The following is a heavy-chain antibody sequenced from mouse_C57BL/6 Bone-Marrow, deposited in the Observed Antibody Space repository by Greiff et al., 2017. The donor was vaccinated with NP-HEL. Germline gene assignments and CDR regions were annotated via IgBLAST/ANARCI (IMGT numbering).Heavy chain of an antibody. CDR2: IYPGNSDT. CDR3: TRESHYYDYDGSYAMDY. D-gene: IGHD2-4*01. J-gene: IGHJ4*01. Sequence: EVQLQQSGTVLARPGASVKMSCKTSGYTFTSYWMHWVKQRPGQGLEWIGAIYPGNSDTSYNQKFKGKAKLTAVPSASTAYMELSSLTNEDSAVYYCTRESHYYDYDGSYAMDYWGQGTSVTVSS. V-gene: IGHV1-5*01. CDR1: GYTFTSYW.